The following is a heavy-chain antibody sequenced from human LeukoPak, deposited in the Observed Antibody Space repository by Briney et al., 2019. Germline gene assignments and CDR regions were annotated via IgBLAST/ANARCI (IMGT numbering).Heavy chain of an antibody. CDR1: GGSFSGYY. CDR3: ARIRGYSYGLYYFDY. D-gene: IGHD5-18*01. Sequence: PSETLSLTCAVYGGSFSGYYWSWIRQPPGKGLEWIGEINHSGSTNYNPSLKSRVTISVDTSKNQFSLKLSSVTAADTAVYYCARIRGYSYGLYYFDYWGQGTLVNVSS. CDR2: INHSGST. V-gene: IGHV4-34*01. J-gene: IGHJ4*02.